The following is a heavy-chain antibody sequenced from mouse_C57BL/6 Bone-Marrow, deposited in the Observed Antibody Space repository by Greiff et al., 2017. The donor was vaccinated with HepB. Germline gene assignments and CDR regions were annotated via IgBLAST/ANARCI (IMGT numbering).Heavy chain of an antibody. J-gene: IGHJ2*01. Sequence: EVKLVESGGGLVKPGGSLKLSCAASGFTFSDYGMHWVRQAPEKGLEWVAYISSGSSTIYYADTVKGRFTISRDNAKNTLFLQMTSLRSEDTAMYYCARNYYGSSYGFDYWGQGTTLTVSS. CDR3: ARNYYGSSYGFDY. CDR1: GFTFSDYG. CDR2: ISSGSSTI. V-gene: IGHV5-17*01. D-gene: IGHD1-1*01.